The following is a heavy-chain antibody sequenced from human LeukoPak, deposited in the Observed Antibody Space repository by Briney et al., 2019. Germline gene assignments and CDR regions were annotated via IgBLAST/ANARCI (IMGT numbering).Heavy chain of an antibody. J-gene: IGHJ4*02. CDR2: IYPDDSDT. Sequence: GESLKISCKGSGYSSTSYWIGWVRQMPGKGLEWMGIIYPDDSDTRYSPSFQGQVTISADKSISTAYLQWSSLKASDTAMYYCARHSDCALTSAHFDYWGQGTLVTVSS. D-gene: IGHD2-21*01. CDR3: ARHSDCALTSAHFDY. V-gene: IGHV5-51*01. CDR1: GYSSTSYW.